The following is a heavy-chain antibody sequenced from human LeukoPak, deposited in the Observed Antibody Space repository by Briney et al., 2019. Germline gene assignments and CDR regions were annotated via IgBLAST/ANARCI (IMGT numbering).Heavy chain of an antibody. J-gene: IGHJ3*02. CDR1: GYTFTSYD. V-gene: IGHV1-8*01. Sequence: ASVKVSCKASGYTFTSYDINWVRQATGQGLEWMGWMNPNSGNTGYAQKFQGRVTMTRNTSISTAYMELSSLRPEDTAVYYCAKDLMVIIVSGVCDIWGQGTMVTVSS. CDR2: MNPNSGNT. D-gene: IGHD3-3*01. CDR3: AKDLMVIIVSGVCDI.